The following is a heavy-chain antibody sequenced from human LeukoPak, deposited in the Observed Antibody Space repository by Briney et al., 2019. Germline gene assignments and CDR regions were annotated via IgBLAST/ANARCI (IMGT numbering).Heavy chain of an antibody. D-gene: IGHD3-22*01. CDR2: IYYSGST. Sequence: SETLSLTCTVSGGSISSYYWSWIRQPPGKGLEWIGYIYYSGSTNYNPSLKSRVTISVDTSKNQFSLKLSSVTAADTAVYYCAREKSGDDSSANAFDIWGQGTMVTVSS. V-gene: IGHV4-59*01. CDR1: GGSISSYY. J-gene: IGHJ3*02. CDR3: AREKSGDDSSANAFDI.